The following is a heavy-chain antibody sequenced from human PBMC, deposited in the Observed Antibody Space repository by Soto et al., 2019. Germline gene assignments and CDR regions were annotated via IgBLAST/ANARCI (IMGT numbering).Heavy chain of an antibody. CDR3: VHRGDIAVAATEGEYFHH. CDR1: GFSLTTSGVG. J-gene: IGHJ1*01. CDR2: IYWDDDK. Sequence: SGPTLVNPTQTLTLTCTFSGFSLTTSGVGVGWIRQPPGKALEWLALIYWDDDKRYSPSLRSRVTITKDTSKDQVVLTMTNMDPVDTATYYCVHRGDIAVAATEGEYFHHWGQGTLVTVSS. V-gene: IGHV2-5*02. D-gene: IGHD2-15*01.